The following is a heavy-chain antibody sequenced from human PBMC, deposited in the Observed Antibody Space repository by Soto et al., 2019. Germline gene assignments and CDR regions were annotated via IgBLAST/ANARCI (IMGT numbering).Heavy chain of an antibody. CDR2: IKTDGSST. Sequence: EVQLVESGGGLVQPGGSLRLSCAASGFTFSSHWMHWVRQAPGKGLVWVSRIKTDGSSTTYADSVQGRFTISRDNAKNTLYLQMNSLRAEDTAVYYCARGGEDSSNRINWFDPWGQGTLVTVSS. J-gene: IGHJ5*02. D-gene: IGHD6-6*01. CDR1: GFTFSSHW. CDR3: ARGGEDSSNRINWFDP. V-gene: IGHV3-74*01.